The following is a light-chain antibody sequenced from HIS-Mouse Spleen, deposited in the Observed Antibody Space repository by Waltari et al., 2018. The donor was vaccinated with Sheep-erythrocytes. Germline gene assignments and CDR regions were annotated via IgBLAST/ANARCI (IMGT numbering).Light chain of an antibody. V-gene: IGKV3-11*01. CDR2: DAS. Sequence: EIVLTQSPATLSLSPGERATLPCRASQSVSSYLAWYQQKPGQAPRRLIYDASNRATGSPARFSGSGSGTDFTLTISSLEPEDFAVYYCQQRSNWYTFGQGTKLEIK. CDR1: QSVSSY. J-gene: IGKJ2*01. CDR3: QQRSNWYT.